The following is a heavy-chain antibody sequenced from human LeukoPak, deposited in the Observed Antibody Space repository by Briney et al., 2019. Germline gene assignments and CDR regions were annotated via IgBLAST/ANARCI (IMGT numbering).Heavy chain of an antibody. CDR3: AGGRLVATSKAVAIDY. CDR2: IGGDGNRI. CDR1: GFTLSAYW. J-gene: IGHJ4*02. Sequence: GGSLRLSCAASGFTLSAYWMHWVRQAPGKGLMWVSRIGGDGNRITYADSVKGRFTISRDNAKNTLYLQMNNLRADDTAVYYCAGGRLVATSKAVAIDYWGQGTLVTVSS. D-gene: IGHD5-12*01. V-gene: IGHV3-74*01.